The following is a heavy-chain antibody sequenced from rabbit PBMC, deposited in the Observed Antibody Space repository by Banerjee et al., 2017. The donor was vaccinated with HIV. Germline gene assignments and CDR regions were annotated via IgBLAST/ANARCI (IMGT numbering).Heavy chain of an antibody. CDR3: ARYGYDGYDDYGYFSS. D-gene: IGHD2-1*01. V-gene: IGHV1S43*01. Sequence: RTYYASWVNGRFTISRSTSLNTVDLKMTSLTAADTATYFRARYGYDGYDDYGYFSSWGPGTLVTVS. J-gene: IGHJ4*01. CDR2: RT.